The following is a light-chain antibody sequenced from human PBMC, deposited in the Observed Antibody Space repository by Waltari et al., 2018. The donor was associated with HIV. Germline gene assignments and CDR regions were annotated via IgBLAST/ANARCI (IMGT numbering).Light chain of an antibody. Sequence: TQPPSVSAAPGQRVAISCSGGSSNLANNYVSWYQQVPGRAPRLLIYDNDKRPSGISDRFSASKAGMSATLVITGLQIVDEADYYCGTWDNSLSLYVFGTGTTVLVL. V-gene: IGLV1-51*01. CDR2: DND. J-gene: IGLJ1*01. CDR1: SSNLANNY. CDR3: GTWDNSLSLYV.